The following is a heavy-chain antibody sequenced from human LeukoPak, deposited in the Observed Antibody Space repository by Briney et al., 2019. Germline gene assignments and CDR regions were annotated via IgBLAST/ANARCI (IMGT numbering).Heavy chain of an antibody. CDR3: ARLVVGAFEDDYFDY. V-gene: IGHV4-61*08. D-gene: IGHD1-26*01. Sequence: PSETLSLTCTVSGGSISSGGYYWSWIRQPPGKGLEWIGYIYHSGSTNYNPSLKSRVTISVDTSKNQFSLKLSSVTAADTAVYYCARLVVGAFEDDYFDYWGQGTLVTVSS. CDR1: GGSISSGGYY. CDR2: IYHSGST. J-gene: IGHJ4*02.